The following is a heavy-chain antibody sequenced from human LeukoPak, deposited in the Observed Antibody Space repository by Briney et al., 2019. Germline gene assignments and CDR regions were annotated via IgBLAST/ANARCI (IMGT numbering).Heavy chain of an antibody. Sequence: GGSLRLSCAASGFTFSSYWMSWVRQAPGKGLEWVANIKQDGSEKYYVDSVKGRFTISRDDSQNTVYLQMDSLRAEDTAVYYCTTRLQHHFDYWGQGAQVTVSS. CDR3: TTRLQHHFDY. D-gene: IGHD2-15*01. CDR2: IKQDGSEK. J-gene: IGHJ4*02. V-gene: IGHV3-7*05. CDR1: GFTFSSYW.